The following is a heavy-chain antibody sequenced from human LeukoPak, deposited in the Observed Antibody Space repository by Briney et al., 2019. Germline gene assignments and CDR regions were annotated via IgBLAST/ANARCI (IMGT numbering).Heavy chain of an antibody. CDR3: ARGSHSSGWYVNYYYYMDV. D-gene: IGHD6-19*01. CDR2: INHSGST. V-gene: IGHV4-34*01. Sequence: SETLSLTCAVYGGSFSVYYWSWIRQPPGKGLEWIGEINHSGSTNYNPSLKSRVTISVDTSKNQFSLKLSSVTAADTAVYYCARGSHSSGWYVNYYYYMDVWGKGTTVTVSS. CDR1: GGSFSVYY. J-gene: IGHJ6*03.